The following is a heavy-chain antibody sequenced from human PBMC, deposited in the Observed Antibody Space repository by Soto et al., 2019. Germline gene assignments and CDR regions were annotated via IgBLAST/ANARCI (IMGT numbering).Heavy chain of an antibody. CDR2: IYYSGTT. CDR1: GYSISSSNW. CDR3: ARREIQGPIDY. Sequence: QVQLQESGPGLVKPSDTLSLTCAVSGYSISSSNWWGWIRQPPGKGLEWIGYIYYSGTTYYNPSLKSXXTXSXGTSKNQFSLKLTSVTAVDPAVYYCARREIQGPIDYWGQGTLVTVSS. V-gene: IGHV4-28*01. J-gene: IGHJ4*02. D-gene: IGHD1-26*01.